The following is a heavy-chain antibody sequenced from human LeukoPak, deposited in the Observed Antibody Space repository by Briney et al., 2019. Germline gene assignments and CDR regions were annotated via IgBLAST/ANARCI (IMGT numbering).Heavy chain of an antibody. CDR1: GGSISSYY. D-gene: IGHD2-15*01. Sequence: SETLSLTCTVSGGSISSYYWSWIRQPPGKGLEWIGYIYYSGSTNYNPSLKSRVTISVDTSKNQFSLKLSSVTAADTAVYYCAKHVVVAAPDAFDIWGQGTMVTVSS. CDR2: IYYSGST. J-gene: IGHJ3*02. CDR3: AKHVVVAAPDAFDI. V-gene: IGHV4-59*01.